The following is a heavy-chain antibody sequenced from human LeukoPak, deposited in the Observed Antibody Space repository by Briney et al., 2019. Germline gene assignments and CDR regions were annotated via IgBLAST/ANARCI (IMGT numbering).Heavy chain of an antibody. CDR2: IYYSGST. Sequence: PSETLSLTCTVSGGSISSYYWSWIRQPPGKGLEWIGYIYYSGSTNYNPSLKSRVAISVDTSKNQFSLKLSSVTAADTAVYYCARFIVATIYGEYYFDYWGQGTLVTVSS. J-gene: IGHJ4*02. V-gene: IGHV4-59*01. CDR1: GGSISSYY. D-gene: IGHD5-12*01. CDR3: ARFIVATIYGEYYFDY.